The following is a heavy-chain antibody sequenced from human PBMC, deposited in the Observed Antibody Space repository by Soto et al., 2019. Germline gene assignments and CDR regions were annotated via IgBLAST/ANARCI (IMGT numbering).Heavy chain of an antibody. D-gene: IGHD2-15*01. V-gene: IGHV3-33*01. CDR2: IWYDGSNK. J-gene: IGHJ4*02. Sequence: QVQLVESGGGVVQPGRSLRLSCAASGFTFSSYGMHWVRQAPGKGLEWVAVIWYDGSNKYYADAVKGRFTISRDNSKNTLYLQMNSLRAEDTAVYYGARDAGAMGCSGGSCSFDYWGQGTLVTVSS. CDR3: ARDAGAMGCSGGSCSFDY. CDR1: GFTFSSYG.